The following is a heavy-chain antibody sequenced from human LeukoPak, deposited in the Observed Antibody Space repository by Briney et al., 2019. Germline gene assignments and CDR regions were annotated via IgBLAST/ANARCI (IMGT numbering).Heavy chain of an antibody. V-gene: IGHV1-18*01. CDR3: ARDLAPLNYDILTGYIHPSNWFDP. Sequence: GASVKVSCKASGYTFTSYGISWVRQAPGQGLEWMGWISAYNGNTNYAQKLQGRVTMTTDTSTSTAYMELRSLRSDDTAVYYCARDLAPLNYDILTGYIHPSNWFDPWGQGTLVTVSS. CDR1: GYTFTSYG. J-gene: IGHJ5*02. CDR2: ISAYNGNT. D-gene: IGHD3-9*01.